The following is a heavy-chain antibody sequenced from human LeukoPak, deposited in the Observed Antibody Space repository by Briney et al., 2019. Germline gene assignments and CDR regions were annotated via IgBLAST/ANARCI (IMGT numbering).Heavy chain of an antibody. CDR2: INGGGGST. CDR1: GFTFSSYA. CDR3: AKGGVVHAFNI. V-gene: IGHV3-23*01. D-gene: IGHD2-15*01. J-gene: IGHJ3*02. Sequence: GGSLRLSCAASGFTFSSYAMSWVRQAPGKGLEWVSAINGGGGSTYYADSVKGRFTISRDNSKSTLYLQMNSLRAEDAAVYYCAKGGVVHAFNIWGQGTMVTVSS.